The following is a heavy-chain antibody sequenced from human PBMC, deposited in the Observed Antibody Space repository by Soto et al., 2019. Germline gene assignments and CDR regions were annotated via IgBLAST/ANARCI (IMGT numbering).Heavy chain of an antibody. V-gene: IGHV3-23*01. CDR2: LTDSAGST. CDR3: AKDYSSTWYPGHGMGV. D-gene: IGHD6-13*01. CDR1: GFTFRSYA. J-gene: IGHJ6*02. Sequence: GGSLRLSCAAFGFTFRSYAMSWVRQAPGKGLEWVSALTDSAGSTYYADSVQGRFTISRDNSKNMVYLQMNSLRAEDTAVYYCAKDYSSTWYPGHGMGVWGQGTTVTVSS.